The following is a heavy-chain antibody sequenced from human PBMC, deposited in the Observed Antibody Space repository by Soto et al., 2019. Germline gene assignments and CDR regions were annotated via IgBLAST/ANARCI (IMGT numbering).Heavy chain of an antibody. CDR1: GGSIGSYF. D-gene: IGHD3-16*01. CDR3: AREGGGPYFDY. Sequence: SETLFLACTLRGGSIGSYFCTWIRQPPGKGLEWIGYIYYSGSTNYNPSPKSRVTISVDTSKNQFSLKLSSVTAADTAVYYCAREGGGPYFDYWGQGTLVTVS. J-gene: IGHJ4*02. V-gene: IGHV4-59*01. CDR2: IYYSGST.